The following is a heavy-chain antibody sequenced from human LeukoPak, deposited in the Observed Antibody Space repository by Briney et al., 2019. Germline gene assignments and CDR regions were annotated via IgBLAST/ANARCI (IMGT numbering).Heavy chain of an antibody. CDR1: GGSFTDYY. J-gene: IGHJ4*02. D-gene: IGHD3/OR15-3a*01. Sequence: SETLSLTCAVYGGSFTDYYWSWIRQPPGKGLEWIGEINHSGSTNYNPSLKSRVTISVDTSKNQFSLKLSSVTAADTAVYYCARQTGSGLFILPGGQGTLVTVSS. V-gene: IGHV4-34*01. CDR2: INHSGST. CDR3: ARQTGSGLFILP.